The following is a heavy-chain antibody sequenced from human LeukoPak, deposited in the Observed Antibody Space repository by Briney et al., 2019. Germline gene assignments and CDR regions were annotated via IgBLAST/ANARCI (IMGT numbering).Heavy chain of an antibody. CDR3: ARGAGYFDWLLSTPPFDY. CDR2: INPNSGGT. Sequence: ASVKVSCKASGYTFTGYYMHWVRQAPGQGLEWMGWINPNSGGTNYAQKFQGRVTMTGDTSISTAYMELSRLRSDDTAVYYCARGAGYFDWLLSTPPFDYWGQGTLVTVSS. V-gene: IGHV1-2*02. J-gene: IGHJ4*02. D-gene: IGHD3-9*01. CDR1: GYTFTGYY.